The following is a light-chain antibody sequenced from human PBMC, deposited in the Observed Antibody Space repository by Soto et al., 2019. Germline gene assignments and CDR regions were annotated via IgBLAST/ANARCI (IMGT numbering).Light chain of an antibody. Sequence: DIPMTQSPSSLSASVGDRVTITCQASEDINNNLNWYQKKPGEAPKLLIYAASNSQAGVPSRFSGSGSGTHYTFTINSLQSDDTATYFCQHYDNFPPLRTFGGGTKVEIK. V-gene: IGKV1-33*01. CDR1: EDINNN. CDR3: QHYDNFPPLRT. CDR2: AAS. J-gene: IGKJ4*01.